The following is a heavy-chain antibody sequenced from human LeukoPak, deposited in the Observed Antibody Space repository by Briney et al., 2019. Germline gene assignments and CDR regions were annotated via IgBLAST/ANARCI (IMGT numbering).Heavy chain of an antibody. D-gene: IGHD2-15*01. V-gene: IGHV3-21*01. J-gene: IGHJ3*01. Sequence: GGSLRLSCGASGFSFSTYSMNWVCQAPGKGLEWVSSISGSSSFIYYADSVKGRFTISRDNAKKSLYLQMNSLRAEDTAVYYCARDYAKTGYCSETSCPDVFDFWGQGTMVTVSS. CDR2: ISGSSSFI. CDR1: GFSFSTYS. CDR3: ARDYAKTGYCSETSCPDVFDF.